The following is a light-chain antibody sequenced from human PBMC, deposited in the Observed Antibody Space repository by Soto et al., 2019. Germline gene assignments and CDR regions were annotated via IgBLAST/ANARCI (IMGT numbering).Light chain of an antibody. CDR3: QQVDRPPLT. CDR1: QGITKY. J-gene: IGKJ4*01. Sequence: DIPLTQSPSFLSASIGDRVSLSCRASQGITKYLAWYQQKPGRAPKLLIYSASTLHVGVPSRFSGGGSGTEFTLTINSLQPEDFATYYCQQVDRPPLTFGGGTKVELK. V-gene: IGKV1-9*01. CDR2: SAS.